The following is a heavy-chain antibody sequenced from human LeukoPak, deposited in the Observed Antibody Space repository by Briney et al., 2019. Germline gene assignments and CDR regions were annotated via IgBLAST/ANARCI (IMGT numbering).Heavy chain of an antibody. D-gene: IGHD1-26*01. CDR2: IYYSGST. J-gene: IGHJ4*02. V-gene: IGHV4-59*01. Sequence: SETLSLTCTVSGGSISSYYWSWIRQPPGKGLEWIGYIYYSGSTNYNPPLKSRVTISVDTSRNQFSLKLSSVTAADTAVYYCARAHHGELYHDYWGQGTLVTVSS. CDR1: GGSISSYY. CDR3: ARAHHGELYHDY.